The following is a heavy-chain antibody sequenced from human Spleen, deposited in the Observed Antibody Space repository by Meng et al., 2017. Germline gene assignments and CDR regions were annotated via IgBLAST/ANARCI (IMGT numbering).Heavy chain of an antibody. D-gene: IGHD6-19*01. V-gene: IGHV4-4*02. CDR3: ASYNSGWPQFDP. Sequence: GSGPGTVKPSGTPARLCPGSGGSIRTTKWWNWVRQTPGKGLEWVGEIYHSGSTNYNPSLKSRVTMSVDKSKNQFSLKLTSVTAADTAVYYCASYNSGWPQFDPWGQGTLVTVSS. CDR1: GGSIRTTKW. CDR2: IYHSGST. J-gene: IGHJ5*02.